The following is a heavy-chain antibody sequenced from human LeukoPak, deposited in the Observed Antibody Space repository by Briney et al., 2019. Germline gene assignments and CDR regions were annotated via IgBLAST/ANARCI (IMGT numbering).Heavy chain of an antibody. D-gene: IGHD3-22*01. CDR3: ARYKRYYYDSSGSRAFDY. CDR1: GDSIGSSSYY. CDR2: INHSGST. V-gene: IGHV4-39*07. Sequence: SETLSLTCTVSGDSIGSSSYYWSWIRQPPGKGLEWIGEINHSGSTNYNPSLKSRVTISVDTSKNQFSLKLSSVTAADTAVYYCARYKRYYYDSSGSRAFDYWGQGTLVTVSS. J-gene: IGHJ4*02.